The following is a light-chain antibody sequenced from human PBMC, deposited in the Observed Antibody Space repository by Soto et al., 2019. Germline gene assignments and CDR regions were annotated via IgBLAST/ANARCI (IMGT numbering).Light chain of an antibody. J-gene: IGKJ1*01. CDR3: QQYNNGPPWT. CDR2: GAS. CDR1: QSVSSD. Sequence: DILMTQSPATLSVSPGERATLSCRVSQSVSSDLAWYQQKPGQAPRLLIYGASNRVSAIPARFSGSGSGTGFTLTISSLQSEDFAIYYCQQYNNGPPWTFGQGTKVEIK. V-gene: IGKV3-15*01.